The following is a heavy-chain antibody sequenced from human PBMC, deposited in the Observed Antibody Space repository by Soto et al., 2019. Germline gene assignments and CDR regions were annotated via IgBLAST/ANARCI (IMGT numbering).Heavy chain of an antibody. V-gene: IGHV3-21*01. Sequence: GGSLRLSCAASGFTFSSYSMNWVRQAPGKWLEWVSSISSSSSYIYYADSVKGRFTISRDNAKNSLYLQMNSLRAEDTAVYYCARVWGDQYYFDYWGQGXLVTVYS. CDR2: ISSSSSYI. CDR3: ARVWGDQYYFDY. J-gene: IGHJ4*02. CDR1: GFTFSSYS. D-gene: IGHD3-16*01.